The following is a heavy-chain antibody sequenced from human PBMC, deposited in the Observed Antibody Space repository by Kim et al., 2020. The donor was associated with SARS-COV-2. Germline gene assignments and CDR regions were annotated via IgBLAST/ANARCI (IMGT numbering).Heavy chain of an antibody. D-gene: IGHD5-18*01. CDR3: ALGPPSYSYGQYYYYYGMDV. J-gene: IGHJ6*02. Sequence: SVKVSCKASGGTFSSYAISWVRQAPGQGLEWMGGIIPIFGTANYAQKFQGRVTITADESTSTAYMELSSLRSEDTAVYYCALGPPSYSYGQYYYYYGMDVWGQGTTVTVSS. CDR1: GGTFSSYA. CDR2: IIPIFGTA. V-gene: IGHV1-69*13.